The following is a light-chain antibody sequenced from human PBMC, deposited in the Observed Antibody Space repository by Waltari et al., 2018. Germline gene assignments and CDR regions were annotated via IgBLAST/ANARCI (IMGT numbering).Light chain of an antibody. Sequence: SALTQPPSVSGAPGQRITISCTGSGSNIGAGYDVHWYQQFPGTAPKLLLYGNNNRPSGVPDRFFGSKTGTSASLAITGLQADDEADYYCQSYDRSLSVVFGGGTKLTVL. V-gene: IGLV1-40*01. CDR3: QSYDRSLSVV. J-gene: IGLJ2*01. CDR1: GSNIGAGYD. CDR2: GNN.